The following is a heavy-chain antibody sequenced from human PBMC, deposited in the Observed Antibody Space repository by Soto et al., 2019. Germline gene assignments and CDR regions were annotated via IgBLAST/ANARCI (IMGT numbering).Heavy chain of an antibody. CDR3: ARGDREDIAVVVGARPGEYGVDV. J-gene: IGHJ6*02. Sequence: AGGSLRLSCAACGFTFRSYAMHWVRQAPGKGLECVAVIAYDGSNKFYRDYVKGRFTISRDNSKNTLYLQINSLRYEDTAVYYCARGDREDIAVVVGARPGEYGVDVWGQGTTVTVSS. D-gene: IGHD2-15*01. V-gene: IGHV3-30-3*01. CDR1: GFTFRSYA. CDR2: IAYDGSNK.